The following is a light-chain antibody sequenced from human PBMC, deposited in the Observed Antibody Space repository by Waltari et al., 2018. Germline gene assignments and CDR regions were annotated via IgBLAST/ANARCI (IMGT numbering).Light chain of an antibody. J-gene: IGLJ3*02. Sequence: QSVLTQPPSASETPGHRVPISLSGSDSNIGCNVVNWYQQFPGTAPKILIYRNDLRPSGVPDRFSASKSGTSASLAISGLQAEDEADYYCATWDDGLGGVWVFGGGTKVTVL. CDR2: RND. CDR1: DSNIGCNV. V-gene: IGLV1-44*01. CDR3: ATWDDGLGGVWV.